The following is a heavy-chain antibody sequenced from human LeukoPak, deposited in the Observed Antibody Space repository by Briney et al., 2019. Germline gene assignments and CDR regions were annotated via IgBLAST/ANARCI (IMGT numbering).Heavy chain of an antibody. Sequence: ASVKVSCKASGYSFTRYFIHWVRQAPGQGLEWMGIIIPSDGSTSYAQKFQGRVTMTRDTSTSTVYMELSSLRSEDTAVYYCARDPDPLDWGSFRYFDYWGQGTLVTVSS. J-gene: IGHJ4*02. CDR1: GYSFTRYF. CDR2: IIPSDGST. D-gene: IGHD3/OR15-3a*01. V-gene: IGHV1-46*01. CDR3: ARDPDPLDWGSFRYFDY.